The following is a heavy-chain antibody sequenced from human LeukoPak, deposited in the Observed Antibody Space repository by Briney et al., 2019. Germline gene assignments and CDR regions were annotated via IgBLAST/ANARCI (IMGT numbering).Heavy chain of an antibody. CDR3: AKVGRGAFWFGELPSTNYYYYYMDV. D-gene: IGHD3-10*01. V-gene: IGHV3-30*04. J-gene: IGHJ6*03. Sequence: GGSLRLSCAASGFTFSSYAMHWVRQAPGKGLEWVAVISYDGSNKYYADSVKGRFTISRDNSKNTLYLQMNSLRAEDTAVYYCAKVGRGAFWFGELPSTNYYYYYMDVWGKGTTVTISS. CDR2: ISYDGSNK. CDR1: GFTFSSYA.